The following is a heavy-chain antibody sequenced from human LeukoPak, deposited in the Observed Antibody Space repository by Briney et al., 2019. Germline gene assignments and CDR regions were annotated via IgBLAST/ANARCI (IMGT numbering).Heavy chain of an antibody. V-gene: IGHV4-34*01. D-gene: IGHD5-18*01. CDR2: INHSGST. J-gene: IGHJ3*02. CDR3: ARRRIQLWFGHAFDI. Sequence: KTSETLSLTCAVYGGSFSGYYWSWIRQPPGKGLEWIGEINHSGSTNYNPSLKSRVTISVDTSKNQFSLKLSSVTAADTAVYYCARRRIQLWFGHAFDIWGQGTMVTVSS. CDR1: GGSFSGYY.